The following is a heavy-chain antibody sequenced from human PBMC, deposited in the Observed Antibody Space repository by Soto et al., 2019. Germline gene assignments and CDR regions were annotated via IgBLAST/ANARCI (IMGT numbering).Heavy chain of an antibody. Sequence: SETLSLTCAVYGGSFSGYYWSWIRQPPGKGLEWIGEINHSGSTNYNPSLKSRVTISVDTSKNQFSLKLSSVTAADTAVYYCARWRSIEVYYYYYYMDVWGQGTTVTVSS. CDR3: ARWRSIEVYYYYYYMDV. D-gene: IGHD2-2*01. CDR1: GGSFSGYY. CDR2: INHSGST. J-gene: IGHJ6*03. V-gene: IGHV4-34*01.